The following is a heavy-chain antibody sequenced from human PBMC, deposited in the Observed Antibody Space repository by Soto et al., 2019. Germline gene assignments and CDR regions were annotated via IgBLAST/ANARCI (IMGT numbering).Heavy chain of an antibody. CDR3: ARYSGKYQGPIDY. CDR1: GFTFSHYG. V-gene: IGHV3-30*03. D-gene: IGHD1-26*01. Sequence: QVQLVESGGGVVQPGRSLRLSCAASGFTFSHYGIHWVRQAPVKGLEWLAVISYDGSNKHYADSVKGRFTVSRDNSKNTLYLQMNSLRAEDTAVYFCARYSGKYQGPIDYWGQGKLVTVSS. J-gene: IGHJ4*02. CDR2: ISYDGSNK.